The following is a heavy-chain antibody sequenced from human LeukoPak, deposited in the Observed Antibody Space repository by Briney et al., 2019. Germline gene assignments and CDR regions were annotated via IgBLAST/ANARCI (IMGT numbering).Heavy chain of an antibody. CDR1: GGSISSSSYY. D-gene: IGHD3-10*01. J-gene: IGHJ3*02. Sequence: SETPSLTCTVSGGSISSSSYYWGWVRQPPGTGLEWIGSIYYSGSTYYNPSLKSRVTISVDKSKNQFSLKLSSVTAADTAVYFCAREWSGAFDIWGQGTMVTVPS. CDR2: IYYSGST. CDR3: AREWSGAFDI. V-gene: IGHV4-39*07.